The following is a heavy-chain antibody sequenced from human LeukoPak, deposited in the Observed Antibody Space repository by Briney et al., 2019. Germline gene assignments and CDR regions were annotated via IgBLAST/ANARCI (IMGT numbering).Heavy chain of an antibody. J-gene: IGHJ4*02. CDR1: GGSISSGDYY. Sequence: SETLSLTCTVSGGSISSGDYYWIWIRQPPGKGLEWIGYIYYSGSTYYNPSLKSRVTISVDTSKNQFSLKLSSVTAADTAVYYCARLFLGELYFDYWGQGTLVTVSS. D-gene: IGHD3-16*01. CDR2: IYYSGST. CDR3: ARLFLGELYFDY. V-gene: IGHV4-30-4*08.